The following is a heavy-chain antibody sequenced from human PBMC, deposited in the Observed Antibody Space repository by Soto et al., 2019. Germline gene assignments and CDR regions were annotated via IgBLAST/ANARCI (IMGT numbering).Heavy chain of an antibody. CDR1: GFTVSSDS. V-gene: IGHV3-53*02. CDR3: ARHYSAMGV. CDR2: IYSDNNT. J-gene: IGHJ6*02. Sequence: EVQLVETGGDLIQPGGSLRLSCAASGFTVSSDSMTWVRQAPGKGLEWTSIIYSDNNTDYADSVKGRFSISRDTSKNILYLQMNSLRAEDTAEYYCARHYSAMGVWGQGTTVTVS.